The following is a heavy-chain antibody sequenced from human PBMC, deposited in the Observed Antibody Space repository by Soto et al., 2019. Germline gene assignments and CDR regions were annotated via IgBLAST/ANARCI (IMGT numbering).Heavy chain of an antibody. V-gene: IGHV1-18*01. J-gene: IGHJ6*02. CDR1: GYTFTRSG. Sequence: ASVKVSCKASGYTFTRSGISWVRQAPGQGLEWMGWISVYNGNTNYAQKLQDRVTMTTDTSTSTAYVELRSLRSDDTAVYYCARGGIPYYYYAMDVWGQGTTVTVSS. CDR2: ISVYNGNT. CDR3: ARGGIPYYYYAMDV.